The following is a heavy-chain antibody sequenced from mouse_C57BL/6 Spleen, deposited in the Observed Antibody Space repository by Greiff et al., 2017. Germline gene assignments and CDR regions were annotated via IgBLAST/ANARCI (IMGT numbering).Heavy chain of an antibody. CDR1: GFTFSSYA. V-gene: IGHV5-9-1*02. CDR3: TRDSYDYAYFDY. CDR2: ISSGGDYI. Sequence: EVKVEESGEGLVKPGGSLKLSCAASGFTFSSYAMSWVRQTPEKRLEWVAYISSGGDYIYYADTVKGRFTISRDNARNTLYLQMSSLKSEDTAMDYCTRDSYDYAYFDYWGQGTTLTVSS. J-gene: IGHJ2*01. D-gene: IGHD2-4*01.